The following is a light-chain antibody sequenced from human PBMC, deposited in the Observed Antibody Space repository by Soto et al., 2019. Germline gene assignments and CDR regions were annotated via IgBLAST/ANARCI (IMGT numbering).Light chain of an antibody. CDR2: KAS. CDR1: QNISNW. Sequence: DIQMTQSPSTLSASIGDRVTITCRASQNISNWLAWYQQKPGKAPKLLIYKASSLEGGVPSRFSGSASGTEFTLTISSLQPDDFATYYCQHYDGFPWTFGQGTKVGIK. V-gene: IGKV1-5*03. CDR3: QHYDGFPWT. J-gene: IGKJ1*01.